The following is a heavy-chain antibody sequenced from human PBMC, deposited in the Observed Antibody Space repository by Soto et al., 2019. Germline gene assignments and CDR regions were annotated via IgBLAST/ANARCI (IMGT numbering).Heavy chain of an antibody. Sequence: QVQLQESGPGLVKPSETLSLTCTVSGGSISSYYWSWIRQPPGKGLEWIGYIYYSGSTNYNPSLKSRVTISVDTSKNQFSLKLSSVTAADTAVYYCARGEIEDMGAALQYYYGIDVWGQGTTVTVSS. J-gene: IGHJ6*02. CDR3: ARGEIEDMGAALQYYYGIDV. CDR2: IYYSGST. D-gene: IGHD1-26*01. CDR1: GGSISSYY. V-gene: IGHV4-59*01.